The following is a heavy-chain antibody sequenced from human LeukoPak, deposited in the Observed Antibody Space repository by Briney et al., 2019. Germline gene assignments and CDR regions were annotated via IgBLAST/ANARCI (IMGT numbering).Heavy chain of an antibody. J-gene: IGHJ3*02. D-gene: IGHD6-19*01. V-gene: IGHV3-53*01. CDR3: AASVEDALDI. CDR1: GFTVSSNY. Sequence: GGSLRLSSAASGFTVSSNYMSWVRQAPGKGLEWVSVIYSGGSTYYADSVKGRFTISRDNSKNTLYLQMNSLRAEDTAVYYCAASVEDALDIWGQGTMVTVSS. CDR2: IYSGGST.